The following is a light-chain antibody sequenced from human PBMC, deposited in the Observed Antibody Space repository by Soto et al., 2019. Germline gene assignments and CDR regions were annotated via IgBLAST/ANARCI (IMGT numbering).Light chain of an antibody. J-gene: IGKJ2*01. V-gene: IGKV1-5*03. Sequence: DIQMTHSPSTLSASVGDRVTITFRASQSISSWLAWYQQKPGKAPKLLIYKASSLESGVPSRFSGSGSGTEFTLTINNLQPDDFASYYCQQYSSLPYTFGQGTKLEI. CDR3: QQYSSLPYT. CDR2: KAS. CDR1: QSISSW.